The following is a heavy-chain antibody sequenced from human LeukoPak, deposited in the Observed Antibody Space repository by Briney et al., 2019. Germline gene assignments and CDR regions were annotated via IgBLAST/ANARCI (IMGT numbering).Heavy chain of an antibody. CDR1: GGPISRNSYY. Sequence: SETLSLTCTVSGGPISRNSYYWGWTRQSPGKGLEWVAIFYYSGTTFKNPSLKSRVTISVDPSQNQFSLNLKSVTAADTAVYLCAKGRSPKAPFDCWGQGTLVTVSS. CDR3: AKGRSPKAPFDC. CDR2: FYYSGTT. J-gene: IGHJ4*02. V-gene: IGHV4-39*01.